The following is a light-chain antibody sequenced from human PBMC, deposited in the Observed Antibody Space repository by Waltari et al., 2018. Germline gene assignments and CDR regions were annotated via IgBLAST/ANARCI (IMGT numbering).Light chain of an antibody. V-gene: IGLV1-44*01. CDR3: APGDDSLNGWV. J-gene: IGLJ3*02. CDR2: SNH. Sequence: QHLPRASPRLRFYSNHPRPSGCPARFSCHKSGTSASLAIDGLQSEDEADYYCAPGDDSLNGWVFGGGTQLTVL.